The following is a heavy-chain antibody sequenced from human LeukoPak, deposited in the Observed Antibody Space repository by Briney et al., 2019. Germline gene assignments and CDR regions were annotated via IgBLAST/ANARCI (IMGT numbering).Heavy chain of an antibody. Sequence: GGSLRLSCAVSGFTFSSYGMHWVRQAPGKGLEWVAVIWYDGSNKYYADSVKGRFTISRDSSKNTLYLQMDSLRAEDTAVYYCARYCSGGSCYPGYYYYGMDVWGQGTTVTVSS. D-gene: IGHD2-15*01. J-gene: IGHJ6*02. CDR1: GFTFSSYG. CDR3: ARYCSGGSCYPGYYYYGMDV. CDR2: IWYDGSNK. V-gene: IGHV3-33*08.